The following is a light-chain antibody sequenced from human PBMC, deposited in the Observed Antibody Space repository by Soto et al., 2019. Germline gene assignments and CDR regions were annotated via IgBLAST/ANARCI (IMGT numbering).Light chain of an antibody. CDR1: SSDVGGYNY. CDR2: DVT. J-gene: IGLJ1*01. V-gene: IGLV2-14*03. CDR3: SSYRRGSTYV. Sequence: QSALTQPASVSGSPGQSITVSCTGTSSDVGGYNYVSWYQQHPGKAHRLMIYDVTNRPSGVSDRFSGSKSGNTASLTISGLQAEDEADYYCSSYRRGSTYVFGTGTKVTVL.